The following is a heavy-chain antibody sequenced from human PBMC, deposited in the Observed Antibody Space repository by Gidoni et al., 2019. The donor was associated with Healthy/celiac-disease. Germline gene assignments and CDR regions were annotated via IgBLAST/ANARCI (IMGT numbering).Heavy chain of an antibody. CDR2: ISSSSSYI. CDR3: AREGAWAKVFDY. J-gene: IGHJ4*02. Sequence: EVQLVESGGGLVKPGGSLRLSCAASGFTFSSYSMNWVRQAPGKGLEWVSSISSSSSYIYYAYSVKGRFTISRDNAKNSLYLQMNSLRAEDTAVYYCAREGAWAKVFDYWGQGTLVTVSS. D-gene: IGHD7-27*01. CDR1: GFTFSSYS. V-gene: IGHV3-21*01.